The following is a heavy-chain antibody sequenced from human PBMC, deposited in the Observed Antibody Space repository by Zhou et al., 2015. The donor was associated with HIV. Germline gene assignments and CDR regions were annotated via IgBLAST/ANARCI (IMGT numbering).Heavy chain of an antibody. CDR2: ISTYNGNR. J-gene: IGHJ4*02. Sequence: QVQLVQSGGEVRKPGASVKVSCKTSGYSFTTYGINWVRQAPGQGLEWMGWISTYNGNRHYAQKFQGRVTLTTDTPTSTAYMELTSLRSDDTAVYYCAGHFLSDTRIRSRPWTWAQGTLVTVSS. D-gene: IGHD1-1*01. CDR1: GYSFTTYG. CDR3: AGHFLSDTRIRSRPWT. V-gene: IGHV1-18*04.